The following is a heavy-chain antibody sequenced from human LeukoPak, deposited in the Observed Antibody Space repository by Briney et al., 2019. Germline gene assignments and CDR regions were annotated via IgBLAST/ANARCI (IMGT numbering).Heavy chain of an antibody. V-gene: IGHV3-11*01. CDR2: ISFSGSPI. Sequence: GGSLRLSCAASGFTSSDYYMSWICQAPGKGLEWVSYISFSGSPIYYADSVKGRFTVSRDNAKNSLYLQMNSLRAEDTAVYYCVRSRGYSYGRGLYFDYWGQGTLVTVSS. CDR3: VRSRGYSYGRGLYFDY. D-gene: IGHD5-18*01. J-gene: IGHJ4*02. CDR1: GFTSSDYY.